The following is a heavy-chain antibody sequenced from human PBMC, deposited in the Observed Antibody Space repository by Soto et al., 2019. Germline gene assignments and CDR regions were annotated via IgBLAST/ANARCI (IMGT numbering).Heavy chain of an antibody. Sequence: SETLSLPCTVSGGSISSYYWSWIRQPPGKGLEWIGYIYYSGSTNYNPSLKSRVTISVDTSKNQFSLKLSSVTAADTAVYYCARGVRSSVGYYMDVWGKGTTVTVSS. CDR3: ARGVRSSVGYYMDV. D-gene: IGHD6-6*01. V-gene: IGHV4-59*01. CDR1: GGSISSYY. J-gene: IGHJ6*03. CDR2: IYYSGST.